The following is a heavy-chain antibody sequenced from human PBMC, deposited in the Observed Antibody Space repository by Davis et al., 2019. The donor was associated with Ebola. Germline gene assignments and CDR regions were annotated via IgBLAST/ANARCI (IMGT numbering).Heavy chain of an antibody. J-gene: IGHJ5*02. CDR2: IYFTGTT. D-gene: IGHD6-25*01. CDR3: ARERPKTWFDP. CDR1: GGSISSGGYY. V-gene: IGHV4-31*11. Sequence: MPSETLSLTCAVSGGSISSGGYYWNWIRQHPGKGLEWIGYIYFTGTTYYNPSLKSRVTISADTSKNQLSLKLRSVTAADTAVYYCARERPKTWFDPWGQGTLVTVSS.